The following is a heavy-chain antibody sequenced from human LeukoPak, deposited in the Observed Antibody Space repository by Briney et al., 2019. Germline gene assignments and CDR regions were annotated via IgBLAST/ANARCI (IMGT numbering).Heavy chain of an antibody. D-gene: IGHD3-16*01. CDR3: ARTTLRHLGMDV. CDR1: GGSISSGGYY. J-gene: IGHJ6*02. Sequence: SETLSLTCTVSGGSISSGGYYWSWIRQQPGKGLEWIGYIYYSGSTYYNPSLKSRVTISVDTSKNQFSLKLSSVTAADTAVHYSARTTLRHLGMDVWGQGTTVTVSS. V-gene: IGHV4-31*03. CDR2: IYYSGST.